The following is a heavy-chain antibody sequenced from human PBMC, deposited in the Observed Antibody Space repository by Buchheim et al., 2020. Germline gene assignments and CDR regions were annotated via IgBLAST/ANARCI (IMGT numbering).Heavy chain of an antibody. V-gene: IGHV1-3*01. CDR3: ARERSGNYDN. CDR2: IVAVTGNT. J-gene: IGHJ4*02. CDR1: GFTFTSYA. Sequence: QVQLVQSGAEVKKPGASLRISCETSGFTFTSYALHWVRQAPGQPLEWMGWIVAVTGNTKYSQKFQGRVTFTRDTSASTVYIDLSSLIPEDTAVYYCARERSGNYDNWGQGT. D-gene: IGHD4-23*01.